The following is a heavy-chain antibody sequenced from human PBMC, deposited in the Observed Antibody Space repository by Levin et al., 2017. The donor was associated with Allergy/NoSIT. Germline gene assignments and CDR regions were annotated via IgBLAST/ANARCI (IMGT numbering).Heavy chain of an antibody. V-gene: IGHV1-69*06. CDR1: GGTFSSYA. D-gene: IGHD7-27*01. J-gene: IGHJ3*02. CDR2: IIPIFGTA. Sequence: ASVKVSCKASGGTFSSYAISWVRQAPGQGLEWMGGIIPIFGTANYAQKFQGRVTITADKSTSTAYMELSSLRSEDTAVYYCASPGGPSWGNAFDIWGQGTMVTVSS. CDR3: ASPGGPSWGNAFDI.